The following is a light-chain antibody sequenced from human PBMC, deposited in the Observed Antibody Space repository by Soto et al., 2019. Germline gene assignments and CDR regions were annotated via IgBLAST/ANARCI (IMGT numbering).Light chain of an antibody. V-gene: IGLV2-23*03. CDR3: CSYAGSSTFGVV. CDR2: EGS. CDR1: SSDVGSYNL. J-gene: IGLJ1*01. Sequence: QSALTQPASVSGSPGQSITISCTGTSSDVGSYNLVSWYQQHPGKAPKLMIYEGSKRPSGVSNRFSGSKSGNTASLTISGLQAEDEADYYCCSYAGSSTFGVVVGTGTKVTVL.